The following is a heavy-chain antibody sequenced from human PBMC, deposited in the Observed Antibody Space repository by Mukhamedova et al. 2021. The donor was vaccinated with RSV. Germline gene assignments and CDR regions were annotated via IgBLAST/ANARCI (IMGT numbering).Heavy chain of an antibody. CDR1: GFTLRSYW. J-gene: IGHJ5*01. D-gene: IGHD5-24*01. V-gene: IGHV3-74*01. CDR2: INGDGSST. Sequence: GFTLRSYWMHWVRQAPGKGLVWVSRINGDGSSTAYADSVKGRFTISRDNAENTLYLQMNSLRAEETALYYCTRSRDGYNLMGDS. CDR3: TRSRDGYNLMGDS.